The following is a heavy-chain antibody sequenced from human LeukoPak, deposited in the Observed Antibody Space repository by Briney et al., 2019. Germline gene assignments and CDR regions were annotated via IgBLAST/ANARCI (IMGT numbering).Heavy chain of an antibody. Sequence: SETLSLTCAVYGGSFSGYYWSWIRQPPGKGLEWIGEINHSGSTNYNPSLKSRVTISVDTSKNQFSLKLSSVTAADTAVYYCARGQSMTGRPGVWGKGTLVTVSS. CDR1: GGSFSGYY. D-gene: IGHD6-6*01. V-gene: IGHV4-34*01. J-gene: IGHJ4*02. CDR2: INHSGST. CDR3: ARGQSMTGRPGV.